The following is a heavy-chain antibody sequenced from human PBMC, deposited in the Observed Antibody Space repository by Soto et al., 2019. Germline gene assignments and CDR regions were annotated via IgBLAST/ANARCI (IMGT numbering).Heavy chain of an antibody. Sequence: ASVKVSCTASCYTFTSYGISGVRQAPGQGLEWMGWISAYNGNTNYAQKLQGRVTMTTDTSTSTAYMELRSLRSDDTAVYYCARWLGFGELYYYGMDVWGQGTTVTVSS. D-gene: IGHD3-10*01. CDR3: ARWLGFGELYYYGMDV. J-gene: IGHJ6*02. V-gene: IGHV1-18*01. CDR2: ISAYNGNT. CDR1: CYTFTSYG.